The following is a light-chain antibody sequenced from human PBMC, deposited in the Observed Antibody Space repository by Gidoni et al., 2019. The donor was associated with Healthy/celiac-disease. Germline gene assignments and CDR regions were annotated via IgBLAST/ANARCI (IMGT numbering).Light chain of an antibody. J-gene: IGKJ4*02. CDR3: QQSYSTPPT. V-gene: IGKV1-39*01. CDR2: AAS. CDR1: QSISSY. Sequence: DLQMTQSPSSLSASVGDRVTITCRASQSISSYLNWYQQKPGKAPKLLIYAASSLQSGVPSRFSGRGSGTDFTLTISRLQPEEFATYYCQQSYSTPPTFGGGTKVEIK.